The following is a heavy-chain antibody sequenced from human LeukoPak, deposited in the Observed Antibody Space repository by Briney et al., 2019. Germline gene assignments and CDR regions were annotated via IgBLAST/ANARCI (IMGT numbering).Heavy chain of an antibody. CDR1: GYTLTELS. CDR2: FDPEDGET. Sequence: ASVKVSCKVSGYTLTELSMHWVRQAPGKGLEWMGGFDPEDGETIYAQKFQGRVTTTEDTSTDTAYMELSSLRSEDTAVYYCATDLSSGWYLGYWGQGTLVTVSS. J-gene: IGHJ4*02. CDR3: ATDLSSGWYLGY. D-gene: IGHD6-19*01. V-gene: IGHV1-24*01.